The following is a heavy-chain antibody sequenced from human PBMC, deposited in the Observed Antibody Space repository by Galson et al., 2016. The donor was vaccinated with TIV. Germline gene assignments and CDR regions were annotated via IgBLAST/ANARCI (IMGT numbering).Heavy chain of an antibody. CDR2: ISDGGNT. J-gene: IGHJ6*02. Sequence: SLRLSCAASGLSVSINYMTWIRQAPGKGLEWVSLISDGGNTYYAASVKGRFTISRDNSKSTLDLQMNSLRVEDTAVYYCARDRVVDATYYYYYYGMDVWGRGTAVTVSS. CDR1: GLSVSINY. D-gene: IGHD2-15*01. V-gene: IGHV3-66*02. CDR3: ARDRVVDATYYYYYYGMDV.